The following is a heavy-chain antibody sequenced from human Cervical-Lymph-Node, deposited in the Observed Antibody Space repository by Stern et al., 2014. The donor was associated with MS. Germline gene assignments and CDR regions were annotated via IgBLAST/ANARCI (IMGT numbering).Heavy chain of an antibody. CDR1: GYTFTSYW. V-gene: IGHV5-51*01. J-gene: IGHJ4*02. CDR3: ARQRYFDY. Sequence: VQLVQSGPEVKRPGESLKISCQASGYTFTSYWIGWVRQMPGKGLEWIAIIFPGGSDIRYSPSFQGQVPISAANSSRTAYLQWNNRKASDTAIYYCARQRYFDYWGQGTLVTVSS. CDR2: IFPGGSDI.